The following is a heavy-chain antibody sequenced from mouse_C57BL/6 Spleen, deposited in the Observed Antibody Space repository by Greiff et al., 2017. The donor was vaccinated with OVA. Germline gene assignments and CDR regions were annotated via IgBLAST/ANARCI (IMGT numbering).Heavy chain of an antibody. CDR1: GFTFSDYG. CDR3: ARCGLRRVYYAIDY. J-gene: IGHJ4*01. CDR2: ISSGSSTI. D-gene: IGHD2-4*01. V-gene: IGHV5-17*01. Sequence: EVQLVESGGGLVKPGGSLKLSCAASGFTFSDYGMHWVRQAPEKGLEWVAYISSGSSTIYYADTVKGRFTISRDNAKNTLFLQMTSLRSEDTAMYYCARCGLRRVYYAIDYWGQGTSVTVSS.